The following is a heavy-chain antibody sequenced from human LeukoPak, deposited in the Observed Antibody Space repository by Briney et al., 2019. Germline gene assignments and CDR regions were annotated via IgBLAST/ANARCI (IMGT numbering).Heavy chain of an antibody. V-gene: IGHV4-30-2*05. CDR2: IYHSGST. CDR1: GGSISSGGYS. Sequence: SETLSLTCAVSGGSISSGGYSWSWIRQPPGKGLEWIGYIYHSGSTYYNPSLKSRVTISVDTSKNQFSLKLSSVTAADTAVYYCARERIVGATIYFDYWGQGTLVTVSS. J-gene: IGHJ4*02. D-gene: IGHD1-26*01. CDR3: ARERIVGATIYFDY.